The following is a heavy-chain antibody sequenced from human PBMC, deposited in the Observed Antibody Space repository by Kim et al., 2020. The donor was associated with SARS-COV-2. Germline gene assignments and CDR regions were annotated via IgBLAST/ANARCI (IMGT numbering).Heavy chain of an antibody. CDR3: ARANSGYDSYYFDY. CDR2: IYYSGST. V-gene: IGHV4-59*13. Sequence: SETLSLTCTVSGGSISSYYWSWIRQPPGKGLEWIGYIYYSGSTNYNPSLKSRVTILVDTSKNQFSLKLSSVTAADTAVYSCARANSGYDSYYFDYWGQGTLVTVSS. D-gene: IGHD5-12*01. J-gene: IGHJ4*02. CDR1: GGSISSYY.